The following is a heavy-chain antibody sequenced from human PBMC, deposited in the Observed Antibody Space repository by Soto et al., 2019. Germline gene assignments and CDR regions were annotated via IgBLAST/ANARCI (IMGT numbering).Heavy chain of an antibody. Sequence: GESLKISCKGSGYSFTIYWIGWVRQMPGKGLEWMGIIYPGDSDTRYSPSFQGQVTISADKSISTAYLQWSSLKASDTAMYYCARREYSSSWYWAFDIWGQGTMVTVSS. CDR1: GYSFTIYW. CDR2: IYPGDSDT. D-gene: IGHD6-13*01. V-gene: IGHV5-51*01. CDR3: ARREYSSSWYWAFDI. J-gene: IGHJ3*02.